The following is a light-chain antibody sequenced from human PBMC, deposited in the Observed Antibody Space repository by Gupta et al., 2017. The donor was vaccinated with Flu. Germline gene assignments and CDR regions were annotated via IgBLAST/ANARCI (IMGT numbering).Light chain of an antibody. CDR3: SSYTSSSTYV. CDR1: SSDVGGYNY. CDR2: EVS. J-gene: IGLJ1*01. Sequence: QSALTQPASVSGSPGPSITISCPGTSSDVGGYNYVSWYQQHPAKAPNLMIYEVSYRAAGVATRFSASKAGNTASLTIAVRQVEDDADYYCSSYTSSSTYVFGTGTKFTVL. V-gene: IGLV2-14*01.